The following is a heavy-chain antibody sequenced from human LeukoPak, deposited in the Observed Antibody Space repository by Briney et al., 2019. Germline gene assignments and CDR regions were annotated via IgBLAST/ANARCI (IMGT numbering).Heavy chain of an antibody. D-gene: IGHD5-24*01. CDR3: AKMRDGYDY. CDR2: IIGNGENT. Sequence: PGGSLRPSCAASGFTFSSYGMSWVRQTPGKGLEWVSAIIGNGENTYYANSVKGRFTISRDNSKNTLYLQMNSLRAEDTAVYYCAKMRDGYDYWGQGTLVTVSS. J-gene: IGHJ4*02. CDR1: GFTFSSYG. V-gene: IGHV3-23*01.